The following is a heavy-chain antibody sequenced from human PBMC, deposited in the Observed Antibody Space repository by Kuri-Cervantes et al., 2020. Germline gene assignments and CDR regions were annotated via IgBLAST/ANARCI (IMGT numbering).Heavy chain of an antibody. V-gene: IGHV3-20*04. CDR3: AKGRDYYGSGSYESSVDY. CDR1: GFTFSSYS. CDR2: ISWNGAGT. Sequence: GESLKISCAVSGFTFSSYSMNWVRQAPGKGLEWVSGISWNGAGTGYADSVKGRFTISRDNAKNSLYLQMNSLRTEDTALYYCAKGRDYYGSGSYESSVDYWGQGTLVTVSS. D-gene: IGHD3-10*01. J-gene: IGHJ4*02.